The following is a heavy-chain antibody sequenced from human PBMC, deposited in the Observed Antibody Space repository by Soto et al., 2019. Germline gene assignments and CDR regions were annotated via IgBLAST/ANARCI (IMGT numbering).Heavy chain of an antibody. V-gene: IGHV3-53*01. Sequence: RVSPRLSCAAPEFTVSSHYMSWVRQAPGKGLEWVSVIYSGGSTYYADSVKGRFTISRDNAKNSLYLQMNSLRAEDTAVYYCARADRWGQGTLVTVSS. CDR1: EFTVSSHY. CDR2: IYSGGST. J-gene: IGHJ5*02. CDR3: ARADR.